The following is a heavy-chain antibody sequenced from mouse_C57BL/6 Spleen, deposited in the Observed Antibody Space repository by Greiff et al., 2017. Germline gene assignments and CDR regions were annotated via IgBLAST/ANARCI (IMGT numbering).Heavy chain of an antibody. CDR3: ARSGYGWYFDV. V-gene: IGHV1-52*01. CDR1: GYTFTSYW. Sequence: QVQLQQPGAELVRPGSSVKLSCKASGYTFTSYWMHWVKQRPIQGLEWIGNIDPSDSETHYNQKFKDKATLTVDKSSSTAYMQLSSLTSEDSAVYYCARSGYGWYFDVWGTGTTVTVSS. J-gene: IGHJ1*03. CDR2: IDPSDSET. D-gene: IGHD1-1*02.